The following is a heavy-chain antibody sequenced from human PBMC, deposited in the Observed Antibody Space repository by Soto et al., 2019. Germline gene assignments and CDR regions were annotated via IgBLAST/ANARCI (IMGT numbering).Heavy chain of an antibody. CDR3: ARDPGLTPTIKVTPGTPRGSGSGMDV. J-gene: IGHJ6*02. D-gene: IGHD1-1*01. CDR2: IIPIFATA. Sequence: QMQLVQSGAEVKKPGSSVKVSCKASGGTFSTYPISWVRQAPGQGLEWMGGIIPIFATATYAQKFQGSVTITPDESTRTASMELSSLRSEDTAMYFCARDPGLTPTIKVTPGTPRGSGSGMDVWGQGTTVIVSS. V-gene: IGHV1-69*01. CDR1: GGTFSTYP.